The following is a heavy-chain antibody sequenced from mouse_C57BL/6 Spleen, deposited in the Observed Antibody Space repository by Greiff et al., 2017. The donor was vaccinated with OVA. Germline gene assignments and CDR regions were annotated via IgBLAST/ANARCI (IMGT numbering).Heavy chain of an antibody. D-gene: IGHD2-3*01. V-gene: IGHV5-17*01. Sequence: EVKLVESGGGLVKPGGSLKLSCAASGFTFSDYGMHWVRQAPEKGLEWVAYISSGSSTIYYADTVKGRFTISRDNAKNTLFLQMTSLRSEDTAMYYCARSGIYDGYPAWFAYWGQGTLVTVSA. J-gene: IGHJ3*01. CDR2: ISSGSSTI. CDR3: ARSGIYDGYPAWFAY. CDR1: GFTFSDYG.